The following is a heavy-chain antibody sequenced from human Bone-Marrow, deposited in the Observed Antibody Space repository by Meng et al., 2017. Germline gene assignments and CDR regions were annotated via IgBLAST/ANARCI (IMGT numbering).Heavy chain of an antibody. J-gene: IGHJ5*02. V-gene: IGHV1-46*01. Sequence: ASVKVSCKASGYTFTSYYMHWVRQAPGQGLEWMGIIDPSGGSTSYAQKFQGRVTMTRDTSTSTVYMELSSLRSEDTAVYYCARDHSRTRGWFDPWGQGTLVTVSS. D-gene: IGHD6-13*01. CDR2: IDPSGGST. CDR3: ARDHSRTRGWFDP. CDR1: GYTFTSYY.